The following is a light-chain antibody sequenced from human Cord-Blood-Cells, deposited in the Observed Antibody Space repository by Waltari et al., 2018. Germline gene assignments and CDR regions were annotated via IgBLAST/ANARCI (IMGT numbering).Light chain of an antibody. CDR1: SSAVGGYNY. V-gene: IGLV2-14*01. J-gene: IGLJ2*01. CDR3: SSYTSSSTLVV. CDR2: DVS. Sequence: QSALTQPASVSGSPGPSITISCTGTSSAVGGYNYVSWYQQHPGKAPKLMISDVSNRPSGVSNRFSGSKSGNTASLTISGLQAEDEADYYCSSYTSSSTLVVFGGGTKLTVL.